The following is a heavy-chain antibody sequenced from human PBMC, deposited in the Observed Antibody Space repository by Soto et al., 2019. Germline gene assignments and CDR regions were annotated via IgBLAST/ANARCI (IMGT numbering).Heavy chain of an antibody. V-gene: IGHV1-18*01. CDR3: ARALLEKGFYYASRGFSQLLAADT. D-gene: IGHD3-22*01. Sequence: QVQLLQSGAGVKKPGASVKVSCKSSGYTFTSYGISWVRQAPGQGLEWMGGINGYNGHTKYAEKFQDRVTMTMDPSTNTDYMDPGSLKSDATAIYSCARALLEKGFYYASRGFSQLLAADTWGPGSLVTVSS. J-gene: IGHJ4*02. CDR2: INGYNGHT. CDR1: GYTFTSYG.